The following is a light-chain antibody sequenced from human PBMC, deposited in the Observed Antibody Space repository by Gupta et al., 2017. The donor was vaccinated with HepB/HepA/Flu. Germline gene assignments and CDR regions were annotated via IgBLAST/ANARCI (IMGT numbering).Light chain of an antibody. J-gene: IGKJ2*01. CDR2: GAS. V-gene: IGKV3-20*01. Sequence: EIVLTQSPGTLSLSPGERATLSCRASQTVTSRYLAWYQQRPGQAPRLLIFGASSRAIGIPDRFSGSGYGTDFTLTISRREPEDFAVYYCQQYGSSPWFTFGQGTKMEIK. CDR1: QTVTSRY. CDR3: QQYGSSPWFT.